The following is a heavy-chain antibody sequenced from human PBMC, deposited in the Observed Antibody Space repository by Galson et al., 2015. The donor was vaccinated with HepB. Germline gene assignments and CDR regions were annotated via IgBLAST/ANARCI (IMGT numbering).Heavy chain of an antibody. J-gene: IGHJ1*01. D-gene: IGHD3-22*01. V-gene: IGHV1-24*01. CDR1: GYTLTELS. CDR2: FDPEDGET. CDR3: ATEQRTGYYDSSGYYSPEYFQH. Sequence: SVKVSCKVSGYTLTELSMHWVRQAPGKGLEWMGGFDPEDGETIYAQKFQGRVTMTEDTSTNTAYMELSSLRSEDTAVYYCATEQRTGYYDSSGYYSPEYFQHWGQGTLVTVSS.